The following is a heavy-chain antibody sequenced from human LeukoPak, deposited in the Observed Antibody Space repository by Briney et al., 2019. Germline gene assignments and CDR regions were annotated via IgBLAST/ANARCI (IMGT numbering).Heavy chain of an antibody. CDR2: IHHSGST. J-gene: IGHJ3*02. Sequence: SETLSLTCAVYGGSFSGYYWSWIRQPPGKGLEWSGEIHHSGSTNYNPSLKSRVTISVDTSKIQFSLKLSSVTAADTAVYYCASSEYNYAGAFDIWGQGTMVTVSS. V-gene: IGHV4-34*01. CDR1: GGSFSGYY. D-gene: IGHD5-18*01. CDR3: ASSEYNYAGAFDI.